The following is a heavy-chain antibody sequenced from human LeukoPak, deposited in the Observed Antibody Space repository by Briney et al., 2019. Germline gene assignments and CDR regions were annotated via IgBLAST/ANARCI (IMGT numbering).Heavy chain of an antibody. CDR1: GGTFSSYA. J-gene: IGHJ4*02. CDR2: IIPIFGTA. V-gene: IGHV1-69*05. Sequence: SVKVSCKASGGTFSSYAISWVRQAPGQGLEWMGGIIPIFGTANYAQKFQGRVTITTDESTSTAYMELSSLRSEDTAVYYCAKVTITMISWTYFDYWGQGTLVTVSS. D-gene: IGHD3-22*01. CDR3: AKVTITMISWTYFDY.